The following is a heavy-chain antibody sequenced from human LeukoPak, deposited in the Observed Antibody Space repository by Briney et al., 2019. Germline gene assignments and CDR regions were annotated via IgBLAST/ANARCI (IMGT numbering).Heavy chain of an antibody. V-gene: IGHV4-34*01. D-gene: IGHD1-7*01. CDR1: GGSFSGYY. CDR2: TNHSGST. J-gene: IGHJ4*02. Sequence: PSETLSLTCAVYGGSFSGYYWSWIRQPPGKGLEWIGETNHSGSTNYNPSLKSRVTISVDTSKSQFSLKLSSVTAADTAVYYCARANWNYDYWGQGTLVTVSS. CDR3: ARANWNYDY.